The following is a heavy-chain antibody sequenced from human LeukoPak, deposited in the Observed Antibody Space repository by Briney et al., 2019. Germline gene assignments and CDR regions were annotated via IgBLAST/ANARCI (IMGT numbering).Heavy chain of an antibody. D-gene: IGHD1-26*01. CDR3: ARDPDGIVGATYFDY. CDR1: GFTFSSYA. V-gene: IGHV3-30*01. CDR2: ISYDGSNK. J-gene: IGHJ4*02. Sequence: GGSLRLPCAPSGFTFSSYAMHCVRQARGKGLEWVAVISYDGSNKYYADSVKGRFTISRDNSKNTLYLQMNSLRAEDTAVYYCARDPDGIVGATYFDYWGQGTLVTVSS.